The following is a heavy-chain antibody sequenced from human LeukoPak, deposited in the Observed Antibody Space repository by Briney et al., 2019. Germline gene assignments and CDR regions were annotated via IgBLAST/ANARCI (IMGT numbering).Heavy chain of an antibody. CDR1: GFTFSTYW. V-gene: IGHV3-74*01. Sequence: GGSLRLSCVASGFTFSTYWMNWVRQAPGKGLVWVSRINGDGSRTTYADSVKGRFTISRDNAKNTLYLRMNSLRAEDTAVYYCARLREGDYHFDYWGQGTLVTVSS. CDR3: ARLREGDYHFDY. J-gene: IGHJ4*02. D-gene: IGHD4-17*01. CDR2: INGDGSRT.